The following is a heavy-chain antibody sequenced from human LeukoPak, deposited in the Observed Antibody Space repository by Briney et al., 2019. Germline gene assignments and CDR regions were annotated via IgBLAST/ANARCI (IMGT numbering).Heavy chain of an antibody. CDR1: GYTFTSYG. Sequence: GASVKVSCKASGYTFTSYGIGWVRQAPGQGLECMGWITAYNGNTNYTQKLQGRVTMTTDTSTSTVYMELRSLRSDDTAVYYCARAPHYYDSSGYYYWGQGTLVTVSS. V-gene: IGHV1-18*01. J-gene: IGHJ4*02. D-gene: IGHD3-22*01. CDR3: ARAPHYYDSSGYYY. CDR2: ITAYNGNT.